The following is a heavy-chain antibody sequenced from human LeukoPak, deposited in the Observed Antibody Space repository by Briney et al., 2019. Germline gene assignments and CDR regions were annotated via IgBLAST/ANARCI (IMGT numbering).Heavy chain of an antibody. D-gene: IGHD3-3*01. CDR3: AKYAVGETFFGDY. J-gene: IGHJ4*02. CDR2: FSGSGGQT. V-gene: IGHV3-23*01. CDR1: GFAFSNYA. Sequence: PGGSLRLSCAASGFAFSNYAMSWVRQAPGKGLEWVSTFSGSGGQTYYAGSVKGRFTISRDNSKSTLYLQMNTLRAEDTAVYYCAKYAVGETFFGDYWGRGTLVTVSS.